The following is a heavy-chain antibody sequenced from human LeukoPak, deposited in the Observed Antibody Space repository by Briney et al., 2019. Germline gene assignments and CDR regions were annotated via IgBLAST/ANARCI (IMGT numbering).Heavy chain of an antibody. CDR3: ARAPTNYYDR. CDR2: ISWDGGST. J-gene: IGHJ4*02. Sequence: PGGSLRLSCAASGFTFDDYTMHWVRQAPGKGLEWVSLISWDGGSTYYADSVKGRFTISRDNAKNSLYLQMNSLRAEDTAVYYCARAPTNYYDRWGQGTLVTVSS. D-gene: IGHD3-10*02. V-gene: IGHV3-43*01. CDR1: GFTFDDYT.